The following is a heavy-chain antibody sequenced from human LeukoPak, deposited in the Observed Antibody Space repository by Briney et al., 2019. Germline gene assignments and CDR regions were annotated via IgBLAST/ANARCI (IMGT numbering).Heavy chain of an antibody. CDR3: ARGEWLDPYFDY. CDR2: IYYSGST. CDR1: GGSINSGAYY. J-gene: IGHJ4*02. Sequence: SQTLSLTCTVSGGSINSGAYYWSWIRQHPGKGLEWIGYIYYSGSTFYNPSLKSRITISLDTSKNQFSLKLSSVTAADTAVFYCARGEWLDPYFDYWGQGTLVTVSS. D-gene: IGHD3-16*01. V-gene: IGHV4-31*03.